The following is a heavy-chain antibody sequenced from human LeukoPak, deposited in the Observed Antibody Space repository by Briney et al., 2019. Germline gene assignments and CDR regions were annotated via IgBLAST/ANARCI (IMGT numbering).Heavy chain of an antibody. CDR2: INPNSGGT. J-gene: IGHJ4*02. CDR3: ALMALDGGKGIDY. V-gene: IGHV1-2*02. Sequence: ASVKVPCKASGYTFTGYYMHWVRQAPGQGLEWMGWINPNSGGTNYAQKFQGRVTMTRHTSISTAYMELSSLRSEDTAVYYCALMALDGGKGIDYWGQGTLVTVSS. D-gene: IGHD5-24*01. CDR1: GYTFTGYY.